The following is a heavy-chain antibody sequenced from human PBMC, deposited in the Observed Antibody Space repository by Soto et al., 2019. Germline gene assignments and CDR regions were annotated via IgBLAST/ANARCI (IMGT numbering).Heavy chain of an antibody. CDR1: GDSISSSTYY. Sequence: PSETLSLTCTVSGDSISSSTYYWGWIRQPPGKGLEWIGNIYYSGITYYNPSLKSRVAISVDTSKNQFSLKSSSVSAADTAIYYCARSNSGYYKWFDPWGQGTLVTVSS. D-gene: IGHD3-22*01. J-gene: IGHJ5*02. CDR3: ARSNSGYYKWFDP. CDR2: IYYSGIT. V-gene: IGHV4-39*01.